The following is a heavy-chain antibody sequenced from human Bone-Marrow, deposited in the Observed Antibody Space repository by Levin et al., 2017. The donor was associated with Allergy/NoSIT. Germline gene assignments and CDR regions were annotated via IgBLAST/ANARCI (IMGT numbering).Heavy chain of an antibody. CDR3: ARLAAGYCTNGVCDTMPSGFDY. CDR2: IYYSGST. D-gene: IGHD2-8*01. V-gene: IGHV4-59*08. CDR1: GGSISSYY. Sequence: SETLSLTCTVSGGSISSYYWSWIRQPPGKGLEWIGYIYYSGSTNYNPSLKSRVTISVDTSKNQFSLKLSSVTAADTAVYYCARLAAGYCTNGVCDTMPSGFDYWGQGTLVTVSS. J-gene: IGHJ4*02.